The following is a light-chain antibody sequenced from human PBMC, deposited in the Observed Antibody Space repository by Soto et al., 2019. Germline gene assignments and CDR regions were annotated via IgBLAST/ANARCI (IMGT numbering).Light chain of an antibody. J-gene: IGLJ1*01. CDR2: SDD. CDR1: DSNIGSTA. V-gene: IGLV1-44*01. CDR3: AVWDETLIEV. Sequence: QSVLTQPPSVSATPGQGVTLSCSGGDSNIGSTAVNWYQQLPGTAPKLLIYSDDQRPSGVPDRFSGSKSGTSASLAISGLQSEDEADYFCAVWDETLIEVFGTGTKVTVL.